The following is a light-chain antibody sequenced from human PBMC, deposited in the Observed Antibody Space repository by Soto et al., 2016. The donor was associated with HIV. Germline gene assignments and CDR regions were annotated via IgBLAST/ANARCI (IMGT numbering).Light chain of an antibody. CDR3: QQYDNLPPPT. J-gene: IGKJ4*01. CDR1: QGISSA. CDR2: EAS. V-gene: IGKV1D-13*01. Sequence: IQMTQSPSSLSASVGDRVTITCRASQGISSALAWYQQKPGKSPKLLIYEASNLEGGVPTQGYERRVDLGRDFTFLPSAASQPEDIATYYCQQYDNLPPPTFGGRDQRWRSN.